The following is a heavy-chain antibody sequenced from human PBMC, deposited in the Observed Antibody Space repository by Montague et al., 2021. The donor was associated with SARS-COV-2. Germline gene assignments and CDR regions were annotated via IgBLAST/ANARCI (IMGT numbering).Heavy chain of an antibody. D-gene: IGHD6-19*01. V-gene: IGHV4-39*01. J-gene: IGHJ4*02. CDR2: IYYSGTT. CDR1: GGSISSSIYY. Sequence: SETLSLTCTVSGGSISSSIYYWGWIRQPPGKGLEWIGSIYYSGTTYYNPSLQSRVTMSVDTSKKQFSLKLSSVTAADTAVYYCARMIYTSGWFQQFDYWGQGTLVTVSS. CDR3: ARMIYTSGWFQQFDY.